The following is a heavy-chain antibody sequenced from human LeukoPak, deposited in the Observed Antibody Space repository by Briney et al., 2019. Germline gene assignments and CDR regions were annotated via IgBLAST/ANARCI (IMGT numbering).Heavy chain of an antibody. D-gene: IGHD1/OR15-1a*01. J-gene: IGHJ5*02. Sequence: PGGSLRLSCAASGFTFSTFAMIWVRQPPGKGLEWVSSIFPSGGEIHYADSVKGRFTIFRDNSKSTLTLQMNSLRVEDTAVYYCARGGNWNRGVDWSDPWGQGTLVTVSS. V-gene: IGHV3-23*01. CDR1: GFTFSTFA. CDR2: IFPSGGEI. CDR3: ARGGNWNRGVDWSDP.